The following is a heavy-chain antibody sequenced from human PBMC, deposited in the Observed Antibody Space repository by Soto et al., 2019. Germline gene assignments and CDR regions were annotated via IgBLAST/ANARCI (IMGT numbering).Heavy chain of an antibody. D-gene: IGHD4-17*01. J-gene: IGHJ5*02. CDR3: ARVTAVVNRRWFDP. V-gene: IGHV3-21*01. Sequence: GGSLTLSCAASGFTFSSYSMNWVRQAPGKGLEWVSSISSSSSYIYYADSVKGRFTISRDNSKNSLYLQMNSLRAVYTAVYYCARVTAVVNRRWFDPWGQGTLVTVSS. CDR2: ISSSSSYI. CDR1: GFTFSSYS.